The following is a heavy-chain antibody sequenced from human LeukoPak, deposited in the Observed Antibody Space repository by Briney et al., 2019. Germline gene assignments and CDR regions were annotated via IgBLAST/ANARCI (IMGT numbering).Heavy chain of an antibody. V-gene: IGHV4-59*01. D-gene: IGHD5-24*01. Sequence: SKTLSLTCTVSGGSISTYYWTWIRQPPGKGLEWIGYIYYSGSTNYNPSLKSRVTISVDTSKNQVSLKLSSVTAADTAVYYCARVGRDGYNDYLDYWGQGTLVTVSS. CDR1: GGSISTYY. CDR2: IYYSGST. CDR3: ARVGRDGYNDYLDY. J-gene: IGHJ4*02.